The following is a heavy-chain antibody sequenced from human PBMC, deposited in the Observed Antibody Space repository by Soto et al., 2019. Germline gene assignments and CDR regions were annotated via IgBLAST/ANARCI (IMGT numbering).Heavy chain of an antibody. CDR1: GFTFGSYS. D-gene: IGHD2-15*01. V-gene: IGHV3-21*01. CDR2: ISSSSSYI. CDR3: ASTRTLLQPV. J-gene: IGHJ6*02. Sequence: GGSLRLSCSASGFTFGSYSMNWVRQAPGKGLEWVSSISSSSSYIYYADSVKGRFTISRDNAKNSLYLQMNSLRAEDTAVYYSASTRTLLQPVWGQGTPVTVSS.